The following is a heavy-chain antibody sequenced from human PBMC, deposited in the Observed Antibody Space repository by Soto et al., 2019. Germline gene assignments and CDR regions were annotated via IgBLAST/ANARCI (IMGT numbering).Heavy chain of an antibody. CDR2: IHYSGST. CDR1: GGSISSSY. V-gene: IGHV4-59*01. J-gene: IGHJ4*02. CDR3: ARGDYDSSGYLPQGYFDY. D-gene: IGHD3-22*01. Sequence: PSETLSLTCTVSGGSISSSYWSWIRQPPGKGLEWIGYIHYSGSTNYNPSLKSRVTISVDTSKNQFSLKLSSVTAADTAVYYCARGDYDSSGYLPQGYFDYWGQGTLVTVSS.